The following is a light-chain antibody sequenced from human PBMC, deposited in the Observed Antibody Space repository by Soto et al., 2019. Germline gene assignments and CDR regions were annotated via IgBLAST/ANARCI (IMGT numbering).Light chain of an antibody. CDR2: DVT. J-gene: IGLJ1*01. CDR1: SSDVGAYNY. V-gene: IGLV2-14*01. CDR3: TSYTSTSTYV. Sequence: QSALTQPASVSEPPGQSITISCTGTSSDVGAYNYVSWYQHHQGKAPRLVIYDVTNRPSGISDRFSGSKSGNTASLTISVLLAEDEADYYCTSYTSTSTYVFGTGTKVTVL.